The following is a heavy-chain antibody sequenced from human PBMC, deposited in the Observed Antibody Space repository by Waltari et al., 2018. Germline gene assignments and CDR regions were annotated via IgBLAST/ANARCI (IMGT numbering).Heavy chain of an antibody. D-gene: IGHD3-3*01. CDR2: INDSGRT. J-gene: IGHJ6*03. V-gene: IGHV4-34*02. CDR1: GGSFSGNS. Sequence: QLQLQQWGAGLLKPSETLSLTCAVSGGSFSGNSWPWIRQSPGKGLEWIGEINDSGRTKYKPSLKSRVTISIDTSKNQFSLRLSSVTAADRAVYYCARDTFGVVIIPYYYYHMDVWGKGTSVTVSS. CDR3: ARDTFGVVIIPYYYYHMDV.